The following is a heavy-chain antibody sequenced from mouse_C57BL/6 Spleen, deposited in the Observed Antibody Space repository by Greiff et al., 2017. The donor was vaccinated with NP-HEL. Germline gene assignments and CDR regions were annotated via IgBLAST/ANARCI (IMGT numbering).Heavy chain of an antibody. J-gene: IGHJ3*01. CDR1: GFNIKDDY. CDR2: IDPENGHT. CDR3: TPDYYGSSYGWFAY. D-gene: IGHD1-1*01. V-gene: IGHV14-4*01. Sequence: VQLQQSGAELVRPGAPVKLSCTASGFNIKDDYMHWVKQRPEQGLEWIGWIDPENGHTEYASKFQGKATITADTSSNTAYLQLSSLTSEDTAVYYCTPDYYGSSYGWFAYWGQGTLVTVSA.